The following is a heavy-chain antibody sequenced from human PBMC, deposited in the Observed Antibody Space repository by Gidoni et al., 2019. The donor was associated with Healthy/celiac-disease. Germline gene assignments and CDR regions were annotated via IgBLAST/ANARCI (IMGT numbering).Heavy chain of an antibody. D-gene: IGHD6-13*01. Sequence: QVQLVQSGAEVKKPGSSVKVSCKASGGTFSSYTISWVRQAPGQGLEWMGRIIPILGIANYAQKFQGRVTITADKSTSTAYMELSSLRSEDTAVYYCARDEAAGTNYYYGMDVWGQGTTVTVSS. CDR1: GGTFSSYT. V-gene: IGHV1-69*08. CDR2: IIPILGIA. J-gene: IGHJ6*02. CDR3: ARDEAAGTNYYYGMDV.